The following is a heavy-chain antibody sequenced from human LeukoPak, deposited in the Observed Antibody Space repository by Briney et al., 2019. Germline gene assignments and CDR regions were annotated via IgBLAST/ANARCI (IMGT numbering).Heavy chain of an antibody. Sequence: GASVKVSCKASGGTFSSYAISWVRQAPGQGLEWMGGIIPIFGTANYAQKFQGRVTITADESTSTAYMELSSLRSEDTAVYYCAREEVGAIQGAFDIWGQGTMVTVSS. V-gene: IGHV1-69*13. CDR3: AREEVGAIQGAFDI. CDR1: GGTFSSYA. CDR2: IIPIFGTA. D-gene: IGHD1-26*01. J-gene: IGHJ3*02.